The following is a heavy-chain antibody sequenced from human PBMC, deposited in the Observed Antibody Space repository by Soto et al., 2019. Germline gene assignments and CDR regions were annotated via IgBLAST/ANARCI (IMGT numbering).Heavy chain of an antibody. CDR2: IYYSGRT. CDR1: GGSISSGGYY. Sequence: QVQLQESGPGLVKPSQTLSLTCTVSGGSISSGGYYWSWIRQHPGKGLEWIGYIYYSGRTYYNPSLKSRVTIAVDTSKNQFSLKLSSVTAADTAVYYCARDGSGSPRGFGDPAAFDIWGQGTMVTVSS. J-gene: IGHJ3*02. V-gene: IGHV4-31*03. D-gene: IGHD3-10*01. CDR3: ARDGSGSPRGFGDPAAFDI.